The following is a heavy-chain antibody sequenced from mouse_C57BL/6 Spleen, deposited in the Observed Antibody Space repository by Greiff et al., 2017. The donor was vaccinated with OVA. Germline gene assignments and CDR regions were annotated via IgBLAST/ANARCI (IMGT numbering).Heavy chain of an antibody. CDR2: IDPSDSYT. CDR1: GYTFTSYW. CDR3: ARSGNWVFDY. V-gene: IGHV1-50*01. J-gene: IGHJ2*01. D-gene: IGHD4-1*01. Sequence: VQLQQPGAELVKPGASVKLSCKASGYTFTSYWMQWLKQRPGQGLEWIGEIDPSDSYTNYNQKFKGKATLTVDTSSSTAYMQLSSLTSEDSAVYYCARSGNWVFDYWGQGTTLTVSS.